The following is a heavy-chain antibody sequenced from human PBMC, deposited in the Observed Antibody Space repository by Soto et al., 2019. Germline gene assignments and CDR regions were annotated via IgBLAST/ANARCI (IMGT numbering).Heavy chain of an antibody. CDR2: INHSGST. Sequence: PSETLSLTCAVYGGSFSGYYWSWIRQPPGKGLEWIGEINHSGSTNYNPSLKSRVTISVDTSKNQFSLKLSSVTAADTALYYCARLVRRSHYYYYYGMDVWGQGTTVTVSS. CDR3: ARLVRRSHYYYYYGMDV. V-gene: IGHV4-34*01. J-gene: IGHJ6*02. D-gene: IGHD3-10*01. CDR1: GGSFSGYY.